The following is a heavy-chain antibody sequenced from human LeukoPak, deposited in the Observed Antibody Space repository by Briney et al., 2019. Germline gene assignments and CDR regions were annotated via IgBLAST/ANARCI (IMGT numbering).Heavy chain of an antibody. CDR2: ISYDGTNK. V-gene: IGHV3-30*18. J-gene: IGHJ4*02. CDR3: AKDTGSARLDY. D-gene: IGHD4-17*01. Sequence: GGSLRLSCAASGFPFNTYGMHWVRQAPGKGLEWVAVISYDGTNKFYADSVKGRFTISRDNSRNTVYLQVNRLRVEDTAVYYCAKDTGSARLDYWGQGTLVSVSS. CDR1: GFPFNTYG.